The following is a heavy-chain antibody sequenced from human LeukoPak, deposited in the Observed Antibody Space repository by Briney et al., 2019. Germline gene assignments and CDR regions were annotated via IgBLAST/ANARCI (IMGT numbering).Heavy chain of an antibody. CDR1: GYTFTNYY. CDR3: ARDRWELPYYFDY. CDR2: INPSGGST. J-gene: IGHJ4*02. V-gene: IGHV1-46*01. D-gene: IGHD1-26*01. Sequence: ASVKVSCKASGYTFTNYYIHWVRQAPGQGLEWMGIINPSGGSTTYAQKFQGRVTMTRDTSTSTVYMELSSLKSEDTAVYYCARDRWELPYYFDYWGQGTLVTVSS.